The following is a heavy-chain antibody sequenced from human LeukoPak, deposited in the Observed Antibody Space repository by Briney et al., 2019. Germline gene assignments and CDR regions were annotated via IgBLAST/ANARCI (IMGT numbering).Heavy chain of an antibody. CDR2: INHSGST. J-gene: IGHJ5*02. CDR1: GGSISSYY. D-gene: IGHD2-15*01. Sequence: PSETLSLTCTVSGGSISSYYWSWIRQPPGKGLEWIGEINHSGSTNYNPSLKSRVTISVDTSKNQFSLKLSSVTAADTAVYYCARVVGQFDPWGQGTLVTVSS. V-gene: IGHV4-34*01. CDR3: ARVVGQFDP.